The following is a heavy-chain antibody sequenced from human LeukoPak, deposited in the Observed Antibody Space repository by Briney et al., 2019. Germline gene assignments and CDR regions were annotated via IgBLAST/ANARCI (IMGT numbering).Heavy chain of an antibody. CDR1: GFTFSNYT. J-gene: IGHJ4*02. CDR2: ITTNGGST. V-gene: IGHV3-64*01. CDR3: ARAHSSSWYDPSDY. D-gene: IGHD6-13*01. Sequence: GGSLRLSCAASGFTFSNYTMHWVRQAPGKGLEYVSTITTNGGSTYYANSVKGRFTISRDISKNTLFLQMDSLRAEDMAVYYCARAHSSSWYDPSDYWGQGTLVAVSS.